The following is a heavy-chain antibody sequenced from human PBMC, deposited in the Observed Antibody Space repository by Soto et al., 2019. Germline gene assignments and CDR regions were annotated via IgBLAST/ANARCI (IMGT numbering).Heavy chain of an antibody. D-gene: IGHD2-2*01. CDR1: GFTFSNYG. CDR3: AKDYCSSTTCMFDY. Sequence: QVQLVESGRGVVQPGRSLRLSCAASGFTFSNYGMQWVRQAPGKGLEWVALISYDGSNEYCADSVKGRFTISRDNSKNTLYLQMNSLRDEDTAVYYCAKDYCSSTTCMFDYWGQGTLVTVSS. J-gene: IGHJ4*02. CDR2: ISYDGSNE. V-gene: IGHV3-30*18.